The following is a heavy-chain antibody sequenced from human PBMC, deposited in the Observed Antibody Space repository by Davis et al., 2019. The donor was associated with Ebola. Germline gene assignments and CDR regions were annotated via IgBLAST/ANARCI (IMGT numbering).Heavy chain of an antibody. V-gene: IGHV4-59*08. Sequence: MPSETLSLTCTVSGGSISSHYWSWIRQPPGKGLEWIGYIYYSGSTNYNPSLKSRVTISVDTSKNQFSLKLSSVTAADTAVYYCASQLERLVFHAFDIWGQGTMVTVSS. CDR1: GGSISSHY. J-gene: IGHJ3*02. CDR3: ASQLERLVFHAFDI. CDR2: IYYSGST. D-gene: IGHD1-1*01.